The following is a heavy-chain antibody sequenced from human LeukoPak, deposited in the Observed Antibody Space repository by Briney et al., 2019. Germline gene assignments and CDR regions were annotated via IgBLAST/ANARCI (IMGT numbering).Heavy chain of an antibody. D-gene: IGHD5-18*01. V-gene: IGHV3-64D*06. CDR1: GFTFSNYA. J-gene: IGHJ4*02. CDR2: ISTTGGST. Sequence: TGGSLRLSCSASGFTFSNYAMHWVRQSPGKGPEYVSAISTTGGSTYYADSVKGGFTISRDNSKNTLYLQMSSLTADDTAVYYCVKWWIQAVGNFCWGQGTLVTVSS. CDR3: VKWWIQAVGNFC.